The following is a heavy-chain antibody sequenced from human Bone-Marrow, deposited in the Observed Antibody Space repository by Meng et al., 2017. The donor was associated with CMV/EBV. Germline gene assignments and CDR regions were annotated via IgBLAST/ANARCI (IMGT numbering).Heavy chain of an antibody. V-gene: IGHV4-39*07. Sequence: SISSSSYYWGWIRQPPGKGLEWIGSIYYSGSTYYNPSLKSRVTISVDTSKNQFSLKLSSVTAADTAVYYCARDPSYYYDSSGSLFDPWGQGTLVTVS. J-gene: IGHJ5*02. CDR2: IYYSGST. CDR3: ARDPSYYYDSSGSLFDP. D-gene: IGHD3-22*01. CDR1: SISSSSYY.